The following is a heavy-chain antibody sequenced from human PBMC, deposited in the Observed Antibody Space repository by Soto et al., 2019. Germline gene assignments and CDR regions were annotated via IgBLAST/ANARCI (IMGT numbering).Heavy chain of an antibody. CDR3: ASGSYSSSSYYYYYGMDV. J-gene: IGHJ6*02. CDR1: GGTFSSYA. Sequence: QVQLVQSGAEVKKPGSSVKVSCKASGGTFSSYAISWVRQAPGQGLEWMGGIIPIFGTANYAQKFQGRVTITADESTRTAYMELSSLRSEDTAVYYCASGSYSSSSYYYYYGMDVWGQGTTGTVSS. CDR2: IIPIFGTA. V-gene: IGHV1-69*01. D-gene: IGHD6-13*01.